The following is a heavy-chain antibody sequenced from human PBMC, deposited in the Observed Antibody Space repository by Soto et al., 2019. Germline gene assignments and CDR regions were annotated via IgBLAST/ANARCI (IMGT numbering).Heavy chain of an antibody. CDR1: GGSISSYY. D-gene: IGHD3-10*01. Sequence: PSETLSLTCTVSGGSISSYYWSWVRQAPGQGLECVSTINHSGGTTYYADSVKGRFTISRDNAKNSLYLQMNSLRAEDTAVYYCARDPYRTSNYYGSEFDYWGQGILVTVSS. CDR2: INHSGGTT. V-gene: IGHV3-48*04. CDR3: ARDPYRTSNYYGSEFDY. J-gene: IGHJ4*02.